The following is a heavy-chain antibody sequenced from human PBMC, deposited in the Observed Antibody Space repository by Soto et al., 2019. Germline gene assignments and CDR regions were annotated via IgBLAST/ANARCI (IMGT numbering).Heavy chain of an antibody. CDR3: VLFPYGDYVNYFDY. V-gene: IGHV1-69*13. J-gene: IGHJ4*02. CDR2: IVPMFGTA. D-gene: IGHD4-17*01. Sequence: SVKVSCKASGGTFSRYALSWVRQAPGQGPEWMGGIVPMFGTANYAQKFQGRVTITADESTSTAYMQLSSLRSEDTAVYYCVLFPYGDYVNYFDYWGQGTLVTVSS. CDR1: GGTFSRYA.